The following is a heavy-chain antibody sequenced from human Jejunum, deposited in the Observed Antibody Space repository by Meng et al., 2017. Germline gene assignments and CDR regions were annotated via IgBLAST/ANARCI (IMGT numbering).Heavy chain of an antibody. CDR3: VAGSGTWYWSYY. CDR2: IHHSGST. CDR1: GYSIRSGYY. D-gene: IGHD6-13*01. J-gene: IGHJ4*01. V-gene: IGHV4-38-2*02. Sequence: GSLRLSCSVSGYSIRSGYYWGWSRQPPGKGREWSGSIHHSGSTYYKSSLKTRVTISVDTSKNQFSLKLSSVTAADTAVYYCVAGSGTWYWSYYWGQGTLVTVSS.